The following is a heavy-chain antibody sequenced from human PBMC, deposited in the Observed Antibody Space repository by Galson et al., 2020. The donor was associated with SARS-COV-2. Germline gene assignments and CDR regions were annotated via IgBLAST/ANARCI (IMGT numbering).Heavy chain of an antibody. J-gene: IGHJ3*02. V-gene: IGHV3-64D*06. CDR3: VKEFVPGTVVVPAPGAFDI. Sequence: GGSLRLSCSASGFTFSSYAMHWVRQAPGKGLEYVSAISSNGGSTYYADSVKGRFTISRDNSKNTLYLQMSSLRAEDTAVYYCVKEFVPGTVVVPAPGAFDIWGQGTMVTVSS. CDR2: ISSNGGST. D-gene: IGHD2-2*01. CDR1: GFTFSSYA.